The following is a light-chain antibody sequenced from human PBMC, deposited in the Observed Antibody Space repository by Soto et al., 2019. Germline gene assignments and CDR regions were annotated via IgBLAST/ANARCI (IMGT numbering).Light chain of an antibody. CDR3: CSFAGSSTVV. CDR2: EGS. V-gene: IGLV2-23*01. Sequence: QSALTQPASVSGSPGQSITISCTGTSSDVGSYNLVSWYQQHPTKAPKLLIFEGSKRPSGVSNRFSGSKSGNTASLTISGLQAVDEADYYCCSFAGSSTVVFGGGTKVTAL. J-gene: IGLJ2*01. CDR1: SSDVGSYNL.